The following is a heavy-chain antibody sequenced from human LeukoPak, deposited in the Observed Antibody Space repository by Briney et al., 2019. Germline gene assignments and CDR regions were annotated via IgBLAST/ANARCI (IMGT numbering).Heavy chain of an antibody. J-gene: IGHJ3*02. CDR2: TYPGDSDT. CDR1: GYNFTNYW. V-gene: IGHV5-51*01. CDR3: ARHPQNYDTSGYYYEGAFDI. D-gene: IGHD3-22*01. Sequence: RGESLKISCKGSGYNFTNYWIVWVRQMPGKGLEWMGITYPGDSDTRYSPSFQGQVTISADKSISTAYLQWSSLKASDTAMYYCARHPQNYDTSGYYYEGAFDIWGQGTMVTVSS.